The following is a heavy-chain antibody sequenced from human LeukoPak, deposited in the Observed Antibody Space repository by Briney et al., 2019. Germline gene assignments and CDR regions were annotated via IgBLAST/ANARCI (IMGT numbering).Heavy chain of an antibody. J-gene: IGHJ3*02. D-gene: IGHD6-13*01. CDR1: GFTFSSYAM. V-gene: IGHV4-4*02. Sequence: GSLRLSCAASGFTFSSYAMSWVRQPPGKGLEWIGEIYHSGSTNYNPSLKSRVTISVDKSKNQFSLKLSSVTAADTAVYYCARDPRIAAIDAFDIWGQGTMVTVSS. CDR3: ARDPRIAAIDAFDI. CDR2: IYHSGST.